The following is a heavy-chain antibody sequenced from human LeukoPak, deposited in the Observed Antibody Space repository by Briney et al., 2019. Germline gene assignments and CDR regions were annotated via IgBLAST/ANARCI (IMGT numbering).Heavy chain of an antibody. CDR3: ARQGGYDPNYYYYYGMDV. V-gene: IGHV5-51*01. CDR1: GYSFSTYW. D-gene: IGHD5-12*01. CDR2: IYAGDSDT. J-gene: IGHJ6*02. Sequence: GESLKISCKGSGYSFSTYWIGWVRQMPGKGLEWMGIIYAGDSDTRYSPSFQGQVTISVDKSISTAYLQWSSLKASDTAMYYCARQGGYDPNYYYYYGMDVWGQGTTVTVSS.